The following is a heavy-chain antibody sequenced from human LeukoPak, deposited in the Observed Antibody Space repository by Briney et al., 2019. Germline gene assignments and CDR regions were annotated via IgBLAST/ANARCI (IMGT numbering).Heavy chain of an antibody. CDR2: INHSGST. CDR1: GGSFSGYY. V-gene: IGHV4-34*01. J-gene: IGHJ6*03. Sequence: SETLSLTCAVYGGSFSGYYWSWIRQPPGKGLEWIGEINHSGSTNYNPSPKSRVTISVDTSKNQFSLKLSSVTAADTAVYYCAAISLWSGYSFYYYYYMDVWGKGTTVTVSS. D-gene: IGHD3-3*01. CDR3: AAISLWSGYSFYYYYYMDV.